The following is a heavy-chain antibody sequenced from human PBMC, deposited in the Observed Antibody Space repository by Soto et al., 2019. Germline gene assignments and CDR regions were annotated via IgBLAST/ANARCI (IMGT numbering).Heavy chain of an antibody. CDR2: ISGSGTYT. D-gene: IGHD5-18*01. J-gene: IGHJ6*02. CDR1: GFTVSDHY. Sequence: QVQLVESGGGLVKPGGSLRLSCAVSGFTVSDHYMTWIRQAPGKGLEWVSYISGSGTYTNYADSVKGRFIISRDIAQNSLLMQINSLRAEDTAVYYCARSSGWIQVVGSKYGLAGWGQGTAVTVSS. CDR3: ARSSGWIQVVGSKYGLAG. V-gene: IGHV3-11*06.